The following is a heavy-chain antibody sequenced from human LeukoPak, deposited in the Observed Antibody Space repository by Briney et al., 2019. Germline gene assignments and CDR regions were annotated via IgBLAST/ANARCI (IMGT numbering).Heavy chain of an antibody. D-gene: IGHD6-13*01. CDR3: AGLRWYSSLWYEP. CDR2: IYYSGST. V-gene: IGHV4-39*01. J-gene: IGHJ5*02. CDR1: GGSISSSSYY. Sequence: SESLSLTCPVSGGSISSSSYYWGWLRQPPGTGLEWIGRIYYSGSTYYNPSLKCRVTISGGTSKNQVSLKLSSVTAASTAGYYGAGLRWYSSLWYEPWGQGTLVTVSS.